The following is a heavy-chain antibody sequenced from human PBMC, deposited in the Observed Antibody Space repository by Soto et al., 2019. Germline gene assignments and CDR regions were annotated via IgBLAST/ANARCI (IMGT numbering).Heavy chain of an antibody. CDR2: INAGNGNT. J-gene: IGHJ4*02. CDR3: ARDPSSLGFDPPNYFDY. CDR1: GYTFTSYA. V-gene: IGHV1-3*01. Sequence: ASVKVSCKASGYTFTSYAMHWVRQAPGQRLEWMGWINAGNGNTKYSQKFQGRVTITRDTSASTAYMELSSLRSEDTAVYYCARDPSSLGFDPPNYFDYWGQGTLVTVSS. D-gene: IGHD2-2*01.